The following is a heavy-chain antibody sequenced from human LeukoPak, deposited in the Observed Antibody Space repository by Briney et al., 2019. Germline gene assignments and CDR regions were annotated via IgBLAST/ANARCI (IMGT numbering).Heavy chain of an antibody. Sequence: GGSLRLSCAASGFTFSSYAMHWVRQAPGKGLEYVSAISSNGGSTYYANSVKGRFTISRDNSKNTLYLQINSLRAEDTAVYYCARNRHSSSSAYFDYWAQGTLVTVSS. CDR2: ISSNGGST. CDR1: GFTFSSYA. J-gene: IGHJ4*02. D-gene: IGHD6-6*01. V-gene: IGHV3-64*01. CDR3: ARNRHSSSSAYFDY.